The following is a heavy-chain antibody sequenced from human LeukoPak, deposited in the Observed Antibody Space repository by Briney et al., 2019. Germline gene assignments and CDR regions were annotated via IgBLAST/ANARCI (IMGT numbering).Heavy chain of an antibody. Sequence: GGSLRLSCAASGFTFSSYGMHWVRQAPGKGLEWVAVISYDGSNKYYADSVKGRFTISRDNSKNTLYLQMNSLRAEDTAVYYCVRILGLTLDYWGQGTLVTVSS. CDR3: VRILGLTLDY. D-gene: IGHD1-14*01. J-gene: IGHJ4*02. CDR1: GFTFSSYG. CDR2: ISYDGSNK. V-gene: IGHV3-30*03.